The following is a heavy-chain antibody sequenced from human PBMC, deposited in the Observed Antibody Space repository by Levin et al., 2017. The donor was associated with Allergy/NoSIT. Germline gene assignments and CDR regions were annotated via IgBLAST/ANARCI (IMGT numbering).Heavy chain of an antibody. Sequence: AGGSLRLSCAASGFTFSSYAMSWVRQAPGKGLEWVSAISGGGSSTFYADSLKGRFTISRDNSKNTLYLQFNSLTAEDTAVYYCAKAYSTGWHYFDYWGQGTLVTVSS. CDR2: ISGGGSST. D-gene: IGHD6-19*01. CDR1: GFTFSSYA. J-gene: IGHJ4*02. CDR3: AKAYSTGWHYFDY. V-gene: IGHV3-23*01.